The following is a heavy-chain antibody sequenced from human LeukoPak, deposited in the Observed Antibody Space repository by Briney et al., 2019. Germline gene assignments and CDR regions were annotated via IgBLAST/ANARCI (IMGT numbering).Heavy chain of an antibody. J-gene: IGHJ6*03. CDR1: GFNFNIYP. D-gene: IGHD2-21*02. CDR2: ISGIGRTT. CDR3: AKGRVTGHPYFYMDV. Sequence: GGSLRLSCAASGFNFNIYPMTWVRQAPGKGLEWVSSISGIGRTTYYADSVKGRFTIYRDNSKNTLYLQMKSLRAEDTAVYYCAKGRVTGHPYFYMDVWGKGTTVTVS. V-gene: IGHV3-23*01.